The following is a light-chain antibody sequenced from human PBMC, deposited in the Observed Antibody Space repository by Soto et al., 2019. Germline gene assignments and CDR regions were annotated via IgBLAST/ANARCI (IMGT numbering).Light chain of an antibody. Sequence: DIQMTQSPSSLSASVGDRVTITCRASEGISNYLAWYQQKPGRVPKLLIYAASTLQSGVPSRFSGSGSGTEFTLTISSLQPEDVATYYCQKYNTAPEITFGPGTKVDMK. CDR3: QKYNTAPEIT. J-gene: IGKJ3*01. CDR2: AAS. V-gene: IGKV1-27*01. CDR1: EGISNY.